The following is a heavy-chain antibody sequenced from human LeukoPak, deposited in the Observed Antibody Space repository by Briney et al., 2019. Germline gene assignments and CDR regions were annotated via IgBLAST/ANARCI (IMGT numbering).Heavy chain of an antibody. CDR1: GFTFSRYA. CDR3: AILTTHSSSSQFDY. V-gene: IGHV3-23*01. Sequence: GGSLRLSCAASGFTFSRYAMSWVRQAPGKGLEWVSAISGSGTITYYADSMKGRFTISRDNSKDTLYLQMNSLRAEDTAIYFCAILTTHSSSSQFDYWGQGTLVTVSS. CDR2: ISGSGTIT. D-gene: IGHD6-6*01. J-gene: IGHJ4*02.